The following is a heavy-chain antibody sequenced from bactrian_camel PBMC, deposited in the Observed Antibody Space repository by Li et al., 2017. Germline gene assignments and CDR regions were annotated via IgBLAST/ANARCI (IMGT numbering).Heavy chain of an antibody. CDR3: AAAGPWCGNYADIGY. Sequence: HVQLVESGGGSVQAGESLTLSCALSGYDDKSGCLGWFRQASGKEREIVAAIFTAGGSTFYADSVKERFTIARDIAKNRVYLQMDNLKPEDTAMYYCAAAGPWCGNYADIGYWGQGTQVTVS. CDR1: GYDDKSGC. J-gene: IGHJ6*01. D-gene: IGHD4*01. CDR2: IFTAGGST. V-gene: IGHV3-3*01.